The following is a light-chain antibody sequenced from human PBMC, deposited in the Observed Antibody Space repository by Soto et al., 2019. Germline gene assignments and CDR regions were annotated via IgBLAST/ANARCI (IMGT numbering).Light chain of an antibody. V-gene: IGLV2-14*01. CDR3: SSYTSSSTLYV. CDR2: DVS. CDR1: SSDVGGYNY. J-gene: IGLJ1*01. Sequence: VLTQPASVSGPPGQSITISCTGTSSDVGGYNYVSWYQQHPGKAPKLMIYDVSNRPSGVSNRFSGSKSGNTASLTISGLQAEDEADYYCSSYTSSSTLYVFGTGTKVTVL.